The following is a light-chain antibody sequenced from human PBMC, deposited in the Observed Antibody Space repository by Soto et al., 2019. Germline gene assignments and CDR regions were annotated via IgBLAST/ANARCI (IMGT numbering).Light chain of an antibody. Sequence: SYELTQPPSVSVSPGQTASITCSGDKLGDKYACWYQQKPGQSPVLVIYQDSKRPSGITERFSGSNSGNTATLTISGTQAMDEADYYCKAWDSSTYVFGTGTTVTV. J-gene: IGLJ1*01. CDR3: KAWDSSTYV. CDR2: QDS. V-gene: IGLV3-1*01. CDR1: KLGDKY.